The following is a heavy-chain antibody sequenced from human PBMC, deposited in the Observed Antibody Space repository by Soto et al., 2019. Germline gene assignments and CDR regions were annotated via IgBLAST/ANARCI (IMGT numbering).Heavy chain of an antibody. CDR1: GFTFSNYG. V-gene: IGHV3-33*03. CDR2: IWYDGSST. Sequence: PGGSLRLSCAASGFTFSNYGMHWVRQAPGKGLEWVAVIWYDGSSTNYADSVKGRFTISRDNAKNTLYLQMNSLRAEDTAVYYCAPNWFDPWGQGTLVTVSS. J-gene: IGHJ5*02. CDR3: APNWFDP.